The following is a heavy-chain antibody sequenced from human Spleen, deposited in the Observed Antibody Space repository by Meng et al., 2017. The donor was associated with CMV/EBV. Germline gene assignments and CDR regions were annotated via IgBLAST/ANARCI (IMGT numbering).Heavy chain of an antibody. CDR2: LSGAGGTI. Sequence: FTFRYYSVGWVRQAPGKGLQWVSYLSGAGGTIHYADSVKGRFSISRDNAKKSLYLQMNSLRAEDTAVYYCAREYYDILTGYHSLAVDYWGQGALVTVSS. D-gene: IGHD3-9*01. V-gene: IGHV3-11*01. CDR3: AREYYDILTGYHSLAVDY. CDR1: FTFRYYS. J-gene: IGHJ4*02.